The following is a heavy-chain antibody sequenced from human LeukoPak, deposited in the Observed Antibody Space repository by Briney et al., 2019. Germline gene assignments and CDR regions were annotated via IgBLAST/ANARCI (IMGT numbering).Heavy chain of an antibody. J-gene: IGHJ4*02. V-gene: IGHV4-59*01. CDR3: GRRPAVDGSIDN. CDR2: IYSSGTT. Sequence: PSETLSLTCVVSGGSLHRSFWTWVRQPPGKGLEWIGRIYSSGTTDYSPSLKSRLTISIDTSKNQFSLRPASVTAADTAVYYCGRRPAVDGSIDNWGQGILVAVSS. D-gene: IGHD3/OR15-3a*01. CDR1: GGSLHRSF.